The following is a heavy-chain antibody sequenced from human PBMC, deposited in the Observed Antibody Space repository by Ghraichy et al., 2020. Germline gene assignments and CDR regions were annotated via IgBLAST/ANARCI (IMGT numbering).Heavy chain of an antibody. CDR2: MNPNSGNT. CDR1: GYTFTSYD. J-gene: IGHJ6*02. V-gene: IGHV1-8*01. D-gene: IGHD5-18*01. CDR3: ARGAGIQLWLVYGMDV. Sequence: ASVKVSCKASGYTFTSYDINWVRQATGQGLEWMGWMNPNSGNTGYAQKFQGRVTMTRNTSISTAYMELSSLRSEDTAVYYCARGAGIQLWLVYGMDVWGQGTTVTVSS.